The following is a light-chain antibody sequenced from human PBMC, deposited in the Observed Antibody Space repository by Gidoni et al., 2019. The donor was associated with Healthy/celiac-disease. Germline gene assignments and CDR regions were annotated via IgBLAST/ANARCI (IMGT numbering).Light chain of an antibody. CDR1: QSISSW. V-gene: IGKV1-5*03. CDR3: QQYNSYSYT. J-gene: IGKJ2*01. CDR2: KAS. Sequence: DIKMTKSPSTLSASVGDRVTITFRASQSISSWLAWYQQKPGKAPKLLIYKASSLESGVPSRFSGSGSGTEFTLTISSLQPDDFATYYCQQYNSYSYTCGQGTKLEIK.